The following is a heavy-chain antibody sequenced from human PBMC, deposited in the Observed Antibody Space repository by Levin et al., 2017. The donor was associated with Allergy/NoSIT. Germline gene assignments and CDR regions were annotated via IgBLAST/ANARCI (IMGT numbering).Heavy chain of an antibody. J-gene: IGHJ4*02. CDR1: GFTFSSYG. D-gene: IGHD2-2*01. Sequence: PGGSLRLSCAASGFTFSSYGMHWVRQAPGKGLEWVAVIWYDGSNKYYADSVKGRFTISRDNSKNTLYLQMNSLRAEDTAVYYCARGSRYQLPTRMLDYWGQGTLVTVSS. CDR3: ARGSRYQLPTRMLDY. CDR2: IWYDGSNK. V-gene: IGHV3-33*01.